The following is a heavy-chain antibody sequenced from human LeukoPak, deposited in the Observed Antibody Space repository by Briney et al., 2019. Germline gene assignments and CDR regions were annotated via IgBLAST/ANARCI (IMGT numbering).Heavy chain of an antibody. V-gene: IGHV1-69*05. D-gene: IGHD4-17*01. Sequence: SVKVSCKTSGGTFSSYTISWARQAPGQGLEWMGGIIPIFGTPHYAQKFQGRVTMTRDMSTSTVYMELSSLRSEDTAVYYCARLGLRNLFDAFDIWGQGTMVTVSS. CDR3: ARLGLRNLFDAFDI. J-gene: IGHJ3*02. CDR2: IIPIFGTP. CDR1: GGTFSSYT.